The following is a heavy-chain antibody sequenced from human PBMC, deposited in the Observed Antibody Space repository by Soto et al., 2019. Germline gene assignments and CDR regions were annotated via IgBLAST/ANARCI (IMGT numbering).Heavy chain of an antibody. V-gene: IGHV3-48*01. D-gene: IGHD3-10*01. CDR1: GFTFSIYS. Sequence: EVQVVESGGGLVQPGGSLRISCAASGFTFSIYSMNWVRQAPGKGLEWISYITSSSSTIYYADSVKGRFTISRENAKNSLYLQMNSLRAEDTAVYYCATYYGSGSYFPDHYYYGMDVW. J-gene: IGHJ6*01. CDR2: ITSSSSTI. CDR3: ATYYGSGSYFPDHYYYGMDV.